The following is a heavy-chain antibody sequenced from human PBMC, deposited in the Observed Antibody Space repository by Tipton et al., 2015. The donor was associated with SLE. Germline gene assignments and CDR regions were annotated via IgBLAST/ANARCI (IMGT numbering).Heavy chain of an antibody. J-gene: IGHJ4*02. CDR3: ARISTVTTSFDS. Sequence: SLRLSCAASGFTFSSYWMSWVRQAPGKGLEWMANIKEDGSDKYYVDSVKGRFTISRDNAQNSLYLQMNSLRAEDTAVYYCARISTVTTSFDSWGQGTLVTVSS. V-gene: IGHV3-7*01. CDR2: IKEDGSDK. D-gene: IGHD4-11*01. CDR1: GFTFSSYW.